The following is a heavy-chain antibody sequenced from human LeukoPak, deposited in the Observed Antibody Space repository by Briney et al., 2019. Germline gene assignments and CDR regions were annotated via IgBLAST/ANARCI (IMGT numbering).Heavy chain of an antibody. V-gene: IGHV3-21*01. J-gene: IGHJ4*02. CDR2: ISSSSSYI. CDR3: ARAPNYGSGRILDY. Sequence: GGSLIPSCAASGFTFSSYSMNWVRQAPGKGLEWVSSISSSSSYIYYADSVKGRFTISRDNAKNSLYLQMNSLRAEDTAVYYCARAPNYGSGRILDYWGQGTLVSVSS. D-gene: IGHD3-10*01. CDR1: GFTFSSYS.